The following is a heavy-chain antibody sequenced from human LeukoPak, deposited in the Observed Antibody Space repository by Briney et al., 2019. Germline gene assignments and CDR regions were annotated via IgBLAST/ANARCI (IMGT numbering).Heavy chain of an antibody. CDR1: GGSFSGYY. D-gene: IGHD4-17*01. Sequence: SETLSLTCAVYGGSFSGYYWSWVRQPPGKGLEWIGEINHSGSTNYNPSLKSRVTISVDTSKNQFSVKLSSVTAADTAVYYCARARGYGDYGRAFDIWGQGTMVTVSS. V-gene: IGHV4-34*01. CDR3: ARARGYGDYGRAFDI. J-gene: IGHJ3*02. CDR2: INHSGST.